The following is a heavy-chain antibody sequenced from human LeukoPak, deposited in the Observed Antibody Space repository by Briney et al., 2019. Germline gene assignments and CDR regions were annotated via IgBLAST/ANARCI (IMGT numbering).Heavy chain of an antibody. J-gene: IGHJ4*02. D-gene: IGHD6-19*01. CDR2: IYYSGST. Sequence: SETLSLTCTVSGGSISSYYWSWIRQPPGKGLEWIGYIYYSGSTNYNPSLKSRVTISVDTSKNQFSLKLSSVTAADTAVYYCARESSGWYLSWGQGTLVTVSS. CDR3: ARESSGWYLS. V-gene: IGHV4-59*01. CDR1: GGSISSYY.